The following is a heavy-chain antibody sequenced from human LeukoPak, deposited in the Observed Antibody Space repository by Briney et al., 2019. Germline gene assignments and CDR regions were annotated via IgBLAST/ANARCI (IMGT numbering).Heavy chain of an antibody. V-gene: IGHV4-59*08. Sequence: SETLSLTCTVSGGSISGYYWSWIRQLPGKGLEWIGYTHYSGRTNFNPSLQSRVTISVDMSTNQFSLNLNSVTAADTAVYYCARNLAYQSGAGPFFDYWGLGTLVTVSS. D-gene: IGHD4/OR15-4a*01. J-gene: IGHJ4*02. CDR2: THYSGRT. CDR3: ARNLAYQSGAGPFFDY. CDR1: GGSISGYY.